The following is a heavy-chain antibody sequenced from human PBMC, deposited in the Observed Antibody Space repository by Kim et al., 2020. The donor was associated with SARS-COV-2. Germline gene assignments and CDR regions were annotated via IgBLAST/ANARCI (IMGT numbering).Heavy chain of an antibody. V-gene: IGHV4-34*01. CDR1: GGSFSGYY. D-gene: IGHD2-2*01. CDR3: ARDGGSTSFWYVGQSGMDV. Sequence: SETLSLTCAVYGGSFSGYYWSWTRQPPGKGLEWIGEINHSGSTNYNPSLKSRVTISVDTSKNQFSLKLSSVTAADTAVYYCARDGGSTSFWYVGQSGMDV. CDR2: INHSGST. J-gene: IGHJ6*01.